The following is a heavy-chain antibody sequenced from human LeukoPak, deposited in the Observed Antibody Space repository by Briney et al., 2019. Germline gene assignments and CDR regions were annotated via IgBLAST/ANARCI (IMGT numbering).Heavy chain of an antibody. D-gene: IGHD1-26*01. CDR3: ARGGGSYSPNWFDP. J-gene: IGHJ5*02. Sequence: SVKVSCKASGGTFSSYAISWVRQAPGQGLEWMGGIIPIFGTANYAQKFQGRVTFTADKSTSTAYMELSSLRSEDTAVYYCARGGGSYSPNWFDPWGQGTLVTVSS. V-gene: IGHV1-69*06. CDR2: IIPIFGTA. CDR1: GGTFSSYA.